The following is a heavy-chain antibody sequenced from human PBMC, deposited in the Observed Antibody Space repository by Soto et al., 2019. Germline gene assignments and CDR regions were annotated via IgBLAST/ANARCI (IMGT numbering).Heavy chain of an antibody. Sequence: GGSLRLSCSASGFTFSSYAMHWVRQAPGKGLEYVSAISGNGGSTYYADSVKGRFTISRDNSKNTLYLQMSSLRAEDTAVYYCVKDRGGIVGATHYFDYWGQGTLVTVSS. CDR3: VKDRGGIVGATHYFDY. V-gene: IGHV3-64D*06. CDR1: GFTFSSYA. CDR2: ISGNGGST. J-gene: IGHJ4*02. D-gene: IGHD1-26*01.